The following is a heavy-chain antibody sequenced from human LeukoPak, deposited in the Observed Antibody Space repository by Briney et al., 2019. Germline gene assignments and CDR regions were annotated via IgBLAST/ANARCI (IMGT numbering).Heavy chain of an antibody. CDR2: IIPMFGAA. Sequence: SVKVSCKASGGTFSTFGISWVRQAPGEGLEWMGGIIPMFGAANYAQKFQGRVTITTDESTTTAHMELISLTSDDTAVYFCATEGPNYYMDVWGKGTTVTVSS. CDR3: ATEGPNYYMDV. J-gene: IGHJ6*03. CDR1: GGTFSTFG. V-gene: IGHV1-69*05.